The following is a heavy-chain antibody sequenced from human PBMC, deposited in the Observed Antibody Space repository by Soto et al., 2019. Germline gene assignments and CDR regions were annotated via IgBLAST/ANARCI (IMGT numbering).Heavy chain of an antibody. Sequence: SETLSLTCTVSGGSISSYYWSWIRQPPGKGLEWIGYMYNTGSTVYNPSLKSRVTISVDTSKNQFSLKLSSVTAADTAVYYCGRSRVDSSSWYTEIYYYYYGMDVWGQGTTVTVSS. V-gene: IGHV4-59*12. D-gene: IGHD6-13*01. CDR1: GGSISSYY. CDR3: GRSRVDSSSWYTEIYYYYYGMDV. CDR2: MYNTGST. J-gene: IGHJ6*02.